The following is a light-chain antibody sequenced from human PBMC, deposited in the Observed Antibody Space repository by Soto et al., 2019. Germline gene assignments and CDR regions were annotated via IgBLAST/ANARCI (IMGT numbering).Light chain of an antibody. J-gene: IGKJ4*01. CDR2: GTS. V-gene: IGKV3-20*01. CDR3: QQYGSSPLT. Sequence: EIVLTQSTGTLSLSPGERATLSCRASQSVSSNSLAWYQQKPSQAPRLLIYGTSSRATGIPARFSGSGSGTDFTLTISRLEPEDFAVYYCQQYGSSPLTFGGGTKVEIK. CDR1: QSVSSNS.